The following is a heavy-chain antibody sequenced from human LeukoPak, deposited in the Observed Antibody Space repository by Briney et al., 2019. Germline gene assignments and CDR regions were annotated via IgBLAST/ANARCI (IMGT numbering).Heavy chain of an antibody. CDR2: ISWSSETK. CDR1: GFIFADYA. J-gene: IGHJ4*02. Sequence: GGSLRLSCTTSGFIFADYAMYWVRQFPGKGLEWVAGISWSSETKGYADSVKGRFTISRDNGKNSLFLQMNSLRPEDMGLYYCAKSYCSPNRCWVDYWGPGTLVNV. D-gene: IGHD2-15*01. CDR3: AKSYCSPNRCWVDY. V-gene: IGHV3-9*03.